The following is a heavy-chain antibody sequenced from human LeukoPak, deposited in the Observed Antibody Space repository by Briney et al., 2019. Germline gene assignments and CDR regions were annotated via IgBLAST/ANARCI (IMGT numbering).Heavy chain of an antibody. Sequence: ASVKVSCKASGYTFTGYYMHWVRQAPGQGLEWMGWINPISGGTNYAQKFQGWVTMTRDTSISTAYMELSRLRSDDTAVYYCARVGYSSGWYLGYWGQGTLVTVSS. CDR2: INPISGGT. CDR3: ARVGYSSGWYLGY. CDR1: GYTFTGYY. D-gene: IGHD6-19*01. J-gene: IGHJ4*02. V-gene: IGHV1-2*04.